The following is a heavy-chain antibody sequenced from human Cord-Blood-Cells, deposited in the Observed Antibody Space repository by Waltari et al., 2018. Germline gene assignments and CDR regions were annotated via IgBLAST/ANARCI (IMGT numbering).Heavy chain of an antibody. CDR1: GFTFSNAW. Sequence: EVQLVESGGGLVKPGGSLRLSCAASGFTFSNAWMSWVRQAPGKGLEWGGSIKNKNDGGTTDYAAPVKGRFTISRDDSKNTLYLQMNSLKTEDTAVYYCTTEYSGYDLEAFPGSNYYYYMDVWGKGTTVTVSS. J-gene: IGHJ6*03. CDR3: TTEYSGYDLEAFPGSNYYYYMDV. V-gene: IGHV3-15*01. D-gene: IGHD5-12*01. CDR2: IKNKNDGGTT.